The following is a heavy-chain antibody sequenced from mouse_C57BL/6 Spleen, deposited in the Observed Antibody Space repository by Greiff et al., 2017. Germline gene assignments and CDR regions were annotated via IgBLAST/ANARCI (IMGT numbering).Heavy chain of an antibody. CDR3: ARGYYSNYFDY. D-gene: IGHD2-5*01. CDR2: INYDGSST. Sequence: EVMLVESEGGLVQPGSSMKLSCTASGFTFSDYYMAWVRQVPEKGLEWVANINYDGSSTYYLDSLKSRFIISRDNAKNILYLQMSSLKSEDTATYYCARGYYSNYFDYWGQGTTLTVSS. J-gene: IGHJ2*01. V-gene: IGHV5-16*01. CDR1: GFTFSDYY.